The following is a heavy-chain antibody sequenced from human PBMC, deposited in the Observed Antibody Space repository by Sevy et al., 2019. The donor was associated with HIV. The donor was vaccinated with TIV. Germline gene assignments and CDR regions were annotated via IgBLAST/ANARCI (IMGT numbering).Heavy chain of an antibody. CDR3: ARDSLTSGGYYGSGSNYGMDV. J-gene: IGHJ6*02. V-gene: IGHV3-11*01. D-gene: IGHD3-10*01. CDR1: GFTFSDYY. CDR2: ISSSGSTI. Sequence: GGSLRLSCAASGFTFSDYYMSWIRQAPGKGLEWVSYISSSGSTIYYADSVKGRFTISRDNAKNSLYLQMNSLRAEDTAVYYCARDSLTSGGYYGSGSNYGMDVWGQGTTVTVSS.